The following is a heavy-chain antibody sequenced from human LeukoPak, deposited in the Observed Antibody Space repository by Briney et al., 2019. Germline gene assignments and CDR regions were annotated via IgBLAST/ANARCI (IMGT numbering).Heavy chain of an antibody. V-gene: IGHV3-48*03. Sequence: PGGSLRLSCAASGFTFSSYELNWVRQAPGKGLEWVSYISDIGTTQHYADSVKGRFTISRDNSKNTLYLQMNSLRAEDTAVYYCAKDFLGRYDFWSGYSLFDYWGQGTLVTISS. CDR2: ISDIGTTQ. CDR3: AKDFLGRYDFWSGYSLFDY. CDR1: GFTFSSYE. J-gene: IGHJ4*02. D-gene: IGHD3-3*01.